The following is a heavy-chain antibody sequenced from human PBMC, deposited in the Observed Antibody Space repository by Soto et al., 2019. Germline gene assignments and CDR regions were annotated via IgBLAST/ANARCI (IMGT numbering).Heavy chain of an antibody. Sequence: SETLSLTCTVSGGSISSYYWSWIRQPPGKGLEWIGYIYYSGSTNYNPSLKSRVTISVDTSKNQFSLKLSSVTAADTAVYYCARGYSNSYYYYGMDVWGQGTTVTVSS. D-gene: IGHD4-4*01. V-gene: IGHV4-59*01. CDR1: GGSISSYY. CDR3: ARGYSNSYYYYGMDV. CDR2: IYYSGST. J-gene: IGHJ6*02.